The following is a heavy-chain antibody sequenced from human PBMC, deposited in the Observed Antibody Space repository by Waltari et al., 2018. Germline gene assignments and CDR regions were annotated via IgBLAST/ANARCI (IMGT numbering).Heavy chain of an antibody. CDR1: GFTFGSYA. J-gene: IGHJ6*02. Sequence: QVQLVESGGGGVRPGRSLRRSCAGSGFTFGSYAMHWFRQAPGKGLEWVAVISYDGSNKYYADSVKGRFTISRDNSKNTLYLQMNSLRAEDTAVYYCAKDLGNYGMDVWGQGTTVTVSS. V-gene: IGHV3-30*18. CDR2: ISYDGSNK. CDR3: AKDLGNYGMDV.